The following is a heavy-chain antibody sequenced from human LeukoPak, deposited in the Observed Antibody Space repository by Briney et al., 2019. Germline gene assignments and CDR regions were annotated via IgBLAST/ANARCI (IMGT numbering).Heavy chain of an antibody. CDR1: GFTFSRYS. Sequence: GGSLRLSCAASGFTFSRYSMNWVRQAPGKGLEWISYISSSNRTIYYADSVRGRFTISRDHAKNTLYLQMNSLGAEDTALYYCARDTYGDYILDYWGQGTLVTVSS. D-gene: IGHD4-17*01. J-gene: IGHJ4*02. CDR3: ARDTYGDYILDY. V-gene: IGHV3-48*04. CDR2: ISSSNRTI.